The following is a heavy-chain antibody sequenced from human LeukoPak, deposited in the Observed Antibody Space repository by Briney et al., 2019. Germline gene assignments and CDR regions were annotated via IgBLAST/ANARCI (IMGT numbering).Heavy chain of an antibody. Sequence: PGRSLRLSCAASGFTFSSYAMHWVRQAPGKGLEWVAVISYDGSNKYDADSVKGRLTISRDNSKNTLYLQMNSLRAEDTAVYYCAKDREDCSGGSCYFGPFDFWGQGTLVTVSS. CDR2: ISYDGSNK. CDR1: GFTFSSYA. J-gene: IGHJ4*02. CDR3: AKDREDCSGGSCYFGPFDF. D-gene: IGHD2-15*01. V-gene: IGHV3-30*18.